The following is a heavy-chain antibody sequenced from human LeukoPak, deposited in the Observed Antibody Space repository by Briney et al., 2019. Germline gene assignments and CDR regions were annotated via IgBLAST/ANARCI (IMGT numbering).Heavy chain of an antibody. V-gene: IGHV1-2*02. J-gene: IGHJ4*02. Sequence: ASVKVSCKASGYTFTAYYIHWLRQAPGQGLEWMGWVNPFSGGTIPAQKFQDRVTMTKDTSINTAYMELSSLRSDDTAVYYCARVKDSSSWHYFDFWGQGTLVTVSS. CDR3: ARVKDSSSWHYFDF. CDR1: GYTFTAYY. CDR2: VNPFSGGT. D-gene: IGHD6-13*01.